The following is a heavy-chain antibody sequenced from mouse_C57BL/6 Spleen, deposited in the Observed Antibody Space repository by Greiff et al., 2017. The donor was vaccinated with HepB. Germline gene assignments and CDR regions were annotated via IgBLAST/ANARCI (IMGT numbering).Heavy chain of an antibody. CDR2: ISDGGSYT. J-gene: IGHJ1*03. Sequence: EVKVVESGGGLVKPGGSLKLSCAASGFTFSSYAMSWVRQTPEKRLEWVATISDGGSYTYYPDNVKGRFTISRDNAKNNLYLQMSHLKSEDTAMYYCARDPGKDYGSSYWYFDVWGTGTTVTVSS. V-gene: IGHV5-4*01. CDR1: GFTFSSYA. D-gene: IGHD1-1*01. CDR3: ARDPGKDYGSSYWYFDV.